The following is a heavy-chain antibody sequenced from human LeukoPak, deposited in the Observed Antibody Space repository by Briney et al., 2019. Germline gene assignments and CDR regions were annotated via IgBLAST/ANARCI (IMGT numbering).Heavy chain of an antibody. CDR1: GFTFSSYE. Sequence: GGSLRLSCAASGFTFSSYEMNWVRQAPGKGLEWVSYISSSGSTIYYADSVKGRFAISRDNAKNSLYLQMNSLRAEDTAVYYCAELGITMIGGVWGKGTTITVSS. CDR3: AELGITMIGGV. V-gene: IGHV3-48*03. D-gene: IGHD3-10*02. J-gene: IGHJ6*04. CDR2: ISSSGSTI.